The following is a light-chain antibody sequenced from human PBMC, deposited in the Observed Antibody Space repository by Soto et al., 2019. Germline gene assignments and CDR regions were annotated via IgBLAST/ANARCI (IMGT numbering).Light chain of an antibody. J-gene: IGLJ1*01. CDR2: EVS. Sequence: QSALTQPASVSGSPGQSITISCTGASSDVGTYNYVSWYQQHPGKAPKLMIYEVSNRPSGVSNRFSGSKSGNTASLTISGLQAEDEADYYCSSFRVNRLYVFGTGTKVTVL. CDR3: SSFRVNRLYV. V-gene: IGLV2-14*01. CDR1: SSDVGTYNY.